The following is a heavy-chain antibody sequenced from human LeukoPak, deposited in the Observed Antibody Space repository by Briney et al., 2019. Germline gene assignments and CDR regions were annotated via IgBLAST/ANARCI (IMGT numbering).Heavy chain of an antibody. CDR2: INPNSGGT. CDR1: GYTFTGYY. J-gene: IGHJ4*02. V-gene: IGHV1-2*02. D-gene: IGHD3-22*01. Sequence: ASVKVSCKASGYTFTGYYMHWVRQAPGQGLEWMGWINPNSGGTNYAQKFQGRVTMTRDTSISTAYMELSRLRSDDTAVYYCARVARYDSSGYKYFDHWGQGTLVTVSS. CDR3: ARVARYDSSGYKYFDH.